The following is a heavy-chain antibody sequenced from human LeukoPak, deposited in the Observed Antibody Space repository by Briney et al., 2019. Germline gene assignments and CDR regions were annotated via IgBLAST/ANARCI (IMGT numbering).Heavy chain of an antibody. CDR3: ARHPVGYSYGPRFDY. J-gene: IGHJ4*02. CDR2: INPNSGGT. CDR1: GYTFTGYY. D-gene: IGHD5-18*01. Sequence: ASVKVSCKASGYTFTGYYMHWVRQAPGQGLEWMGWINPNSGGTNYAQKFQGRVTMTRDTSISTAYMELSRLRSDDTAVYYCARHPVGYSYGPRFDYWGQGTLVTVSS. V-gene: IGHV1-2*02.